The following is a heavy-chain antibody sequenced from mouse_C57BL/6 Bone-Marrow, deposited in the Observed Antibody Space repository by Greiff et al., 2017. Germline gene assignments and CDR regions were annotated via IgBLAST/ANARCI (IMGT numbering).Heavy chain of an antibody. CDR3: ARSRYFAY. CDR2: IYPSDGST. D-gene: IGHD1-1*01. CDR1: GYTFTSYD. V-gene: IGHV1-85*01. Sequence: QVHVKQSGPELVKPGASVKLSCKASGYTFTSYDIKWVKQRPGQGLEWIGWIYPSDGSTKYKEKFKGKSTLTVDTSSSTAYMELHSLTSEDTAVYFCARSRYFAYGGQGTLVTVSA. J-gene: IGHJ3*01.